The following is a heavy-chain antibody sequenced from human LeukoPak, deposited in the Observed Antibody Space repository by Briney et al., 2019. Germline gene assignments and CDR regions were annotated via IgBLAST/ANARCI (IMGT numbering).Heavy chain of an antibody. CDR1: GFTFSDYY. Sequence: GGSLRLSCAASGFTFSDYYMSWIHQAPGKGLEGVSYISSSGSTIYYADSVKGRFTISRDNAKNSLYLQMNSLRAEDTAVYYCARDLVGYSSSWLDYWGQGTLVTVSS. CDR2: ISSSGSTI. D-gene: IGHD6-13*01. J-gene: IGHJ4*02. CDR3: ARDLVGYSSSWLDY. V-gene: IGHV3-11*01.